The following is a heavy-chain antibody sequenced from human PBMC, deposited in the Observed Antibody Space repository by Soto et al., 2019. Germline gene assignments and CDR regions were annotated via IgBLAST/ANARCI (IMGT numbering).Heavy chain of an antibody. V-gene: IGHV1-69*05. CDR1: GGTFNNYG. CDR3: RREDLERMPYYFDY. Sequence: QDQLVQSGAEVKKPGSSVKVSCKASGGTFNNYGISWLRQAPGQGLEWMGGIIPMFDTANYAQKYQGRVTIPSAEDTSSAYMELSGLTAEGTAVYFWRREDLERMPYYFDYWGRGTLVAGSS. D-gene: IGHD3-3*01. J-gene: IGHJ4*02. CDR2: IIPMFDTA.